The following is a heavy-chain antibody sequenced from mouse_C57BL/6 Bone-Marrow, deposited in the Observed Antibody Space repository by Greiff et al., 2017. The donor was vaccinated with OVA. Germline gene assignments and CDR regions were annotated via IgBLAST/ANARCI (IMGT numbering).Heavy chain of an antibody. D-gene: IGHD2-12*01. V-gene: IGHV3-6*01. Sequence: DVKLQESGPGLVKPSQSLSLTCSVTGYSITSGYYWNWIRQFPGNKLEWMGYISYDGSNNYNPSLKNRISITRDTSKNQFFLKLNSVTTEDTATYYCAREVLYSLYAMDYWGQGTSVTVSS. J-gene: IGHJ4*01. CDR3: AREVLYSLYAMDY. CDR1: GYSITSGYY. CDR2: ISYDGSN.